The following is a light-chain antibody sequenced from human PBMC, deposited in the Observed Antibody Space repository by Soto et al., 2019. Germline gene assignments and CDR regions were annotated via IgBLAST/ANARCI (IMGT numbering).Light chain of an antibody. CDR2: GAS. CDR3: PQYGSSPLYT. V-gene: IGKV3-20*01. CDR1: QNINSSY. Sequence: EIVLTQSPGTLSLSPGERATLSCRASQNINSSYLAWYQQKPGQAPRLLIYGASSMATGIPDRFSGSGSGTDFTLTISRLAPEDFAVYYWPQYGSSPLYTFGQGTKLEIK. J-gene: IGKJ2*01.